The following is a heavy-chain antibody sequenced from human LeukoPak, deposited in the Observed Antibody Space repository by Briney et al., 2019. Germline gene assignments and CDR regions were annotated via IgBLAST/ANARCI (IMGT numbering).Heavy chain of an antibody. J-gene: IGHJ4*02. CDR2: ISSSSSCI. D-gene: IGHD6-19*01. V-gene: IGHV3-21*01. Sequence: GGSLRLSCAASGFTFSSYSMNWVRQAPGKGLEWVSSISSSSSCIYYADSVKGRFTISRDNAKNSLYLQMNSLRAEDTAVYYCARGIAVAGTDYWGQGTLVTVSS. CDR1: GFTFSSYS. CDR3: ARGIAVAGTDY.